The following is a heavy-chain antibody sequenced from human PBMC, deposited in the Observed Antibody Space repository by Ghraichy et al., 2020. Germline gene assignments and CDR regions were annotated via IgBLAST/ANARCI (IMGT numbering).Heavy chain of an antibody. V-gene: IGHV3-53*01. Sequence: GGSLRLSCAVSGFSVSSTYMSWVRQAPGKGLEWVSIIYTSGRAFYGDSVKGRLIISRDNSKNTLYLQMSSLRAEDTAVYYCVGADPNSSNWSWVYWGQGTLVTVSS. CDR1: GFSVSSTY. J-gene: IGHJ4*02. CDR2: IYTSGRA. CDR3: VGADPNSSNWSWVY. D-gene: IGHD6-13*01.